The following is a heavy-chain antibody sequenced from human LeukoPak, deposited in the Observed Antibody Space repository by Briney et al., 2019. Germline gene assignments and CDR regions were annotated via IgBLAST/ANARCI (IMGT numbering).Heavy chain of an antibody. Sequence: GGSLRLSCAASGFTFSSYWMHWVRQAPGKGLVWGSRINSDGSSTSYADSVKGRFTISRDNAKNTLYLQMNSLRAEDTAVYYCARDGKGIFDYWGQGTLVTVSS. CDR1: GFTFSSYW. CDR3: ARDGKGIFDY. J-gene: IGHJ4*02. CDR2: INSDGSST. D-gene: IGHD1-14*01. V-gene: IGHV3-74*01.